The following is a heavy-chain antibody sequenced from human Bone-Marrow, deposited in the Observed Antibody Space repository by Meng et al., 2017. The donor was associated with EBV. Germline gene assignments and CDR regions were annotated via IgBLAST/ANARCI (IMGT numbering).Heavy chain of an antibody. CDR1: GGTFRSDA. D-gene: IGHD3-10*01. CDR2: LIPMSDAP. J-gene: IGHJ4*02. Sequence: QGQLVQAGARVKRPGSSVTVPCKTSGGTFRSDAVSWVRQAPGQGLEWMGGLIPMSDAPHYAQKFQDRVRITADESTSTHYMDLSGLRSEDTAVYYCASESGRGFTPDYWGQGTLVTSPQ. V-gene: IGHV1-69*01. CDR3: ASESGRGFTPDY.